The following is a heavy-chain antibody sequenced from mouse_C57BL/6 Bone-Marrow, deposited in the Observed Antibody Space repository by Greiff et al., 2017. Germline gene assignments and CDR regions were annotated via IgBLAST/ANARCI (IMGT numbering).Heavy chain of an antibody. CDR1: GYTFTSYW. V-gene: IGHV1-59*01. CDR2: IDPSDSYT. Sequence: QVQLQQPGAELVRPGTSVKLSCKASGYTFTSYWMHWVKQRPGQGLEWIGVIDPSDSYTNYNQKFKGKATLTVDTSSSTAYMQLSSLTSEDSAVYYCARDCYYWFAYWGQGTLVTVSA. CDR3: ARDCYYWFAY. D-gene: IGHD2-3*01. J-gene: IGHJ3*01.